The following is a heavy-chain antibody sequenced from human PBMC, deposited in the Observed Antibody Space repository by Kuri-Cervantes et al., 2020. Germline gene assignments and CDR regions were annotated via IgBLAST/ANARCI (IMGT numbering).Heavy chain of an antibody. CDR1: GFTFRSYS. CDR3: AKDPHALGSGEGLNWFDP. CDR2: ISSDSSYR. J-gene: IGHJ5*02. V-gene: IGHV3-21*04. D-gene: IGHD3-10*01. Sequence: GGSLRLSCAASGFTFRSYSMNWVRQAPGKGLEWVSSISSDSSYRYYADSVKGRFSISRDSAKNSLYLQMNSLRAEDTALYYCAKDPHALGSGEGLNWFDPWGQGTLVTVSS.